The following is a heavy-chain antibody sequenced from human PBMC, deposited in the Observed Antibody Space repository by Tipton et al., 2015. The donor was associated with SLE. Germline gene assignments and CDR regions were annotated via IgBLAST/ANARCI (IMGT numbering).Heavy chain of an antibody. Sequence: TLSLTCTVSGYSISSGHCWSWIRQLPGKGLEWIGYIYYTGSTYYNPSLKSRVTLSVDTSKNQFSLKLNSVTAADTAVYYCARHYCSGGRCYDDYWGQGTLVTVSS. CDR3: ARHYCSGGRCYDDY. V-gene: IGHV4-31*03. J-gene: IGHJ4*02. CDR2: IYYTGST. D-gene: IGHD2-15*01. CDR1: GYSISSGHC.